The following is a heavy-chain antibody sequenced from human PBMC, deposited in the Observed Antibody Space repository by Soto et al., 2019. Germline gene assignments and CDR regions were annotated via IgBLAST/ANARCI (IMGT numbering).Heavy chain of an antibody. CDR1: GGSISSYY. CDR2: IYYSGST. J-gene: IGHJ5*02. CDR3: ARYGSGSSVWFDP. D-gene: IGHD3-10*01. V-gene: IGHV4-59*01. Sequence: SEILSLTCTVSGGSISSYYWSWIRQPPGKGLEWIGYIYYSGSTNYNPSLKSRVTISVDTSKNQFSLKLSSVTAADTAVYSCARYGSGSSVWFDPWGQGTLVTVSS.